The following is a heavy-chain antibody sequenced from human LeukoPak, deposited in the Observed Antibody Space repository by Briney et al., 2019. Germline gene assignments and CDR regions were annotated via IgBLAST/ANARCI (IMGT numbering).Heavy chain of an antibody. CDR3: ARGDTSGWRTPNDDY. D-gene: IGHD6-19*01. CDR1: GFTFSSYG. Sequence: GGSLRLSCAASGFTFSSYGMHWVRQAPGKGLEWVAFIRYDGSNKYYADSVKGRFTISRDNSKNTLYLQMNSLRAEDTAVYYCARGDTSGWRTPNDDYWGQGTLVTVSS. J-gene: IGHJ4*02. V-gene: IGHV3-30*02. CDR2: IRYDGSNK.